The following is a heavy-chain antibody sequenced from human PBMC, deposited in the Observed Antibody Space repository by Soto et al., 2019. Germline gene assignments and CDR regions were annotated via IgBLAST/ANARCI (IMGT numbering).Heavy chain of an antibody. CDR3: ARDGGRHSGGMDY. J-gene: IGHJ4*02. D-gene: IGHD1-26*01. V-gene: IGHV1-69*01. Sequence: QVQLVQSGAEVKKPGSSVKVSCKASGGTFSSYSINWVRQAPGQGLEWMGEIIPIFGTANYAQKFQGRVTIAADESTSTAYMELSSLRSEDTAVYYCARDGGRHSGGMDYWGQGTLVTVSS. CDR2: IIPIFGTA. CDR1: GGTFSSYS.